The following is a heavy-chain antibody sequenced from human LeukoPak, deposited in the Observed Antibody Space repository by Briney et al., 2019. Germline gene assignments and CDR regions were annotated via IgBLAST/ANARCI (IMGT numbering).Heavy chain of an antibody. CDR2: ISYDGSNK. Sequence: GRSLRLSCAASGFTFSSYGMHWVRQAPGKGLEWVAVISYDGSNKYYADSLKGGFTISRDNSKNTLYLQMNSLRAEDTAVYYCAKDSRLKRSYSSGWNLFDYWGQGTLVTVSS. D-gene: IGHD6-19*01. CDR1: GFTFSSYG. CDR3: AKDSRLKRSYSSGWNLFDY. J-gene: IGHJ4*02. V-gene: IGHV3-30*18.